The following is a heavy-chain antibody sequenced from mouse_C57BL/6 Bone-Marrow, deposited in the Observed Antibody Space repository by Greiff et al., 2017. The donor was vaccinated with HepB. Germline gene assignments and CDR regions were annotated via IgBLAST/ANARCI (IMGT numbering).Heavy chain of an antibody. CDR2: IYPGDGDT. J-gene: IGHJ4*01. V-gene: IGHV1-82*01. CDR1: GYAFSSSW. Sequence: VQLQQSGPELVKPGASVKISCKASGYAFSSSWMNWVKQRPGKGLEWIGRIYPGDGDTNDNGKFKGKATLTADKSSSTAYMQLSSLTSEDYAVYFCARRGYAMDYWGQGTSVTVSS. CDR3: ARRGYAMDY.